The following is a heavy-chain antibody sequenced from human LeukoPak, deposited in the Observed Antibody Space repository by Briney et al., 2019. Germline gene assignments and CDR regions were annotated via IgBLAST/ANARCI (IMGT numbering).Heavy chain of an antibody. D-gene: IGHD2-21*02. J-gene: IGHJ3*02. CDR1: GYTFTGYY. Sequence: GASVKVSCKASGYTFTGYYMHWVRQAPGQGLEWMGIINPSGGSTSYAQKFQGRVTMTRDTSTSTVYMELSSLRSEDTAVYYCARDRHIVVVTHRNPPLTSNAFDIWGQGTMVTVSS. CDR2: INPSGGST. CDR3: ARDRHIVVVTHRNPPLTSNAFDI. V-gene: IGHV1-46*01.